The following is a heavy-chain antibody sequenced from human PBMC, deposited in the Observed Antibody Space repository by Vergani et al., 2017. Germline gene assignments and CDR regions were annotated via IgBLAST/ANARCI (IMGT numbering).Heavy chain of an antibody. CDR3: ARGGVVATINWFDP. CDR2: INPNSGGT. V-gene: IGHV1-2*02. CDR1: GATFRSNT. D-gene: IGHD5-12*01. J-gene: IGHJ5*02. Sequence: QVQLVQSGAEVKKPGSSVKVSCKASGATFRSNTISWVRQVPGQGLEWMGRINPNSGGTNYAQKFQGRVTMTRDTSISTAYMELSRLRSDDTAVYYCARGGVVATINWFDPWGQGTLVTVSS.